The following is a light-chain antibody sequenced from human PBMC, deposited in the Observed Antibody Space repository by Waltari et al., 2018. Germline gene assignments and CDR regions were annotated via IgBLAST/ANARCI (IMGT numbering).Light chain of an antibody. CDR1: QSIRSY. V-gene: IGKV1-39*01. CDR2: TAA. Sequence: DIQMTQSPSSLSASVGDRVIITSRASQSIRSYLNWYQQKPGKAPKLLIYTAANFQSGVPSRFSGSGSGTDFTLTITSLQPEDFATYYCQQSYSSPYTFGQGTKVEI. CDR3: QQSYSSPYT. J-gene: IGKJ2*01.